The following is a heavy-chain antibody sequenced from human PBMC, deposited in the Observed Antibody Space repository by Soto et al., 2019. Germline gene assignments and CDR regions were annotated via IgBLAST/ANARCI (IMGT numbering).Heavy chain of an antibody. CDR2: ISYDGSNK. CDR1: GFTFSSYG. Sequence: GGSLRLSCAASGFTFSSYGMHWVRQAPGKGLEWVAVISYDGSNKYYADSVKGRFTISRDNSKNTLYLQMNSLRAEDTAVYYCAKIDDFWSGHIPDGMDVWGQGTTVTVSS. V-gene: IGHV3-30*18. J-gene: IGHJ6*02. CDR3: AKIDDFWSGHIPDGMDV. D-gene: IGHD3-3*01.